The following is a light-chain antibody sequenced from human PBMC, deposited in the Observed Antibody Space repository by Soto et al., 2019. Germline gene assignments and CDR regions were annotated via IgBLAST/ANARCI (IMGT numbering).Light chain of an antibody. CDR3: QQRNVWPPIT. CDR2: DAS. Sequence: EVVLTQSPATLSLSPWERATLSCRASQSVRTSLAWYQHKPGQAPRLVIYDASLRANGVPARFGGSGSGTDFTLTINSLEPEDFAVYYCQQRNVWPPITFGQGTRLEIK. V-gene: IGKV3-11*01. J-gene: IGKJ5*01. CDR1: QSVRTS.